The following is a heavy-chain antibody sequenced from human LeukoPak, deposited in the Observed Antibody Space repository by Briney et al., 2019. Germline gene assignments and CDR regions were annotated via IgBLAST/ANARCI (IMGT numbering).Heavy chain of an antibody. CDR1: GGSFSGYY. CDR3: ARGWIVVVPAAILDIYFDY. CDR2: INHSGST. Sequence: SETLSLTCAVYGGSFSGYYWSWIRQPPGKGLEWIGEINHSGSTNYNPSLKSRVTISVDTSKNQFSLKLSSVTAADTAVYYCARGWIVVVPAAILDIYFDYWGQGTLVTVSS. V-gene: IGHV4-34*01. J-gene: IGHJ4*02. D-gene: IGHD2-2*02.